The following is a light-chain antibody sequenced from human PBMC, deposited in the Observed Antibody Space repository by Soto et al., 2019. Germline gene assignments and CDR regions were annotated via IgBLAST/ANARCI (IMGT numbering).Light chain of an antibody. CDR3: QQRSNWPIT. CDR1: QSVSSY. V-gene: IGKV3-11*01. J-gene: IGKJ5*01. CDR2: DAS. Sequence: EIVLTQSPATLSLSPGERATLSCRASQSVSSYLAWYQQKPGQAPRLLIYDASNRATGIPARFSGSESGTDFTLTISSLEPEDFAVYYGQQRSNWPITFGQGTRLEIK.